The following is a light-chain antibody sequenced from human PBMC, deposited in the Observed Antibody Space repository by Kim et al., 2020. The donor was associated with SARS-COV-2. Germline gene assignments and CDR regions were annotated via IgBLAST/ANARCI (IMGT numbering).Light chain of an antibody. CDR1: SSNIASNY. CDR2: DNN. Sequence: PGQKVTISCSGSSSNIASNYVSWYQQLPGTVPKLLIYDNNKRIAGTPDRFSASKSGTSATLGITGLQTRDEADYYCATWDTSVKAALFGGGTLTVL. CDR3: ATWDTSVKAAL. J-gene: IGLJ2*01. V-gene: IGLV1-51*01.